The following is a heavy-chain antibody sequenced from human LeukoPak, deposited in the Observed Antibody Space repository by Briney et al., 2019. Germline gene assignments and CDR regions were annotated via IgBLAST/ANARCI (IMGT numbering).Heavy chain of an antibody. CDR1: GYTFTGYY. D-gene: IGHD4-11*01. CDR2: INPNSGGT. Sequence: ASVKVSCKASGYTFTGYYMHWVRQAPGQGLEWMGWINPNSGGTNYAQKFQGRVTMTRDTSISTAYMELSRLRSDDMAVYYCARSGGDYSADNWFDPWGQGTLVTVSS. CDR3: ARSGGDYSADNWFDP. J-gene: IGHJ5*02. V-gene: IGHV1-2*02.